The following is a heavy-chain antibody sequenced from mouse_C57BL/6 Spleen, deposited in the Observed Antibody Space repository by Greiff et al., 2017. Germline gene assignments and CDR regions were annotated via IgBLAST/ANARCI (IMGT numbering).Heavy chain of an antibody. J-gene: IGHJ4*01. CDR3: ARTLNYGSSLYAMDY. CDR1: GYTFTDYN. CDR2: INPNNGGT. V-gene: IGHV1-22*01. D-gene: IGHD1-1*01. Sequence: VQLQQSGPELVKPGASVKMSCKASGYTFTDYNMHWVKQSHGKSLEWIGYINPNNGGTSYNQKFKGKATLTVNKSSSTAYMELRSLTSEDSAVYYCARTLNYGSSLYAMDYWGQGTSVTVSS.